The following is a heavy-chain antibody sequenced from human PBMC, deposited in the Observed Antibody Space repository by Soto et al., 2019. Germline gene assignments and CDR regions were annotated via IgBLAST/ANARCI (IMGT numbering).Heavy chain of an antibody. CDR2: IIPIFGTA. Sequence: SVKVSCKASGGTFSSYAISWVRQAPGQGLEWMGGIIPIFGTANYAQKFQGRVTITADESTSTAYMELSSLRSEDTAVYYCARGLPAQVNDYGDYVVDYWGQGTLVTVSS. CDR1: GGTFSSYA. J-gene: IGHJ4*02. V-gene: IGHV1-69*13. CDR3: ARGLPAQVNDYGDYVVDY. D-gene: IGHD4-17*01.